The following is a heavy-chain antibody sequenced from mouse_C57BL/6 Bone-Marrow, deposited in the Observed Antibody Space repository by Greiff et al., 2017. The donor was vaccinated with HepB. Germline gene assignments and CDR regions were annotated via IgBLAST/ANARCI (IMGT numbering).Heavy chain of an antibody. Sequence: QVQLKESGAELVRPGTSVKVSCKASGYAFTNYLIEWVKQRPGQGLEWIGVINPGSGGTNYNEKFKGKATLTADKSSSTAYMQLSSLTSEDSAVYFCARYPYSNYGHYVDYWGQGTTLTVSS. CDR1: GYAFTNYL. D-gene: IGHD2-5*01. J-gene: IGHJ2*01. CDR3: ARYPYSNYGHYVDY. CDR2: INPGSGGT. V-gene: IGHV1-54*01.